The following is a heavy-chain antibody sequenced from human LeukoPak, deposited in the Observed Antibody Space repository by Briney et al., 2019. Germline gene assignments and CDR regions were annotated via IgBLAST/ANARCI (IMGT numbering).Heavy chain of an antibody. Sequence: SETLSLTCTVSGRSISSYYWSWIRQPPGKGLEWIGYIYYSGSINYNPSLKSRVIVSLDTSKTPFFLMLSSVTAEDTAVYYCARLVFSPFDDFDIWGKGTMVTVSS. V-gene: IGHV4-59*01. D-gene: IGHD2-8*02. J-gene: IGHJ3*02. CDR2: IYYSGSI. CDR3: ARLVFSPFDDFDI. CDR1: GRSISSYY.